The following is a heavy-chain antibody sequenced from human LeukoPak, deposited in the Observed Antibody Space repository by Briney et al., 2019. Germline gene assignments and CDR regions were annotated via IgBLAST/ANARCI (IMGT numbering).Heavy chain of an antibody. CDR3: AREIPGIVGATYFDS. Sequence: SSETLSLTCTVSGGSISSYYWSWIRQPPGKGLEWIGYIYYSGSTNYNPSLKSRVTISVDTSKNQFSLKLSSVAAADTAVYFCAREIPGIVGATYFDSWGQGALVTVSS. J-gene: IGHJ4*02. V-gene: IGHV4-59*01. CDR2: IYYSGST. D-gene: IGHD1-26*01. CDR1: GGSISSYY.